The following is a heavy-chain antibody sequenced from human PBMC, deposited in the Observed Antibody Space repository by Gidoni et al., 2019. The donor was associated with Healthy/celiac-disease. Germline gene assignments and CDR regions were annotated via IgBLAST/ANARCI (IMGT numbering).Heavy chain of an antibody. CDR2: IYYSGST. V-gene: IGHV4-59*01. CDR3: ARGRLDWNDEYYFDY. Sequence: QVQLQESGPGPVKPSETLSLTCTVSGGSISSYYWSWIRQPPGKGLEWIGYIYYSGSTNYNPSLKSRVTISVDTSKNQFSLKLSSVTAADTAVYYCARGRLDWNDEYYFDYWGQGTLVTVSS. CDR1: GGSISSYY. D-gene: IGHD1-1*01. J-gene: IGHJ4*02.